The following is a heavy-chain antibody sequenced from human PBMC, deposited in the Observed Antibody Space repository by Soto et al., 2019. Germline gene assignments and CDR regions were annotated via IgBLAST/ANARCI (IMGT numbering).Heavy chain of an antibody. D-gene: IGHD2-21*02. CDR2: IKGKGGNGAT. Sequence: VQLVESGGGLVQPGGSTRLSCAASGFTFIYAWMTWVRQAPGKGLEWVARIKGKGGNGATDYAAPVKGRFTISRDDSRNTLYLQMTSLKTEDTAVYYCTAGDGRTDNDFWGQGTLVTVSP. V-gene: IGHV3-15*01. CDR3: TAGDGRTDNDF. CDR1: GFTFIYAW. J-gene: IGHJ4*02.